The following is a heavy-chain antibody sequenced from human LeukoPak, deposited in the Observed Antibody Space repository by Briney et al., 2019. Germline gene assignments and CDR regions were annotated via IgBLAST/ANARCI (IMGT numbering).Heavy chain of an antibody. CDR3: AKEQAAAGGFQH. D-gene: IGHD6-13*01. J-gene: IGHJ1*01. CDR1: GFTFDDYA. CDR2: ISWNSGSI. Sequence: GGSLRLSCAASGFTFDDYAMHWIRQAPGKGLEWVSGISWNSGSIGYADSVKGRFTISRDNAKNSLYLQMNSLRAEDTALYYCAKEQAAAGGFQHWGQGTLVTVSS. V-gene: IGHV3-9*01.